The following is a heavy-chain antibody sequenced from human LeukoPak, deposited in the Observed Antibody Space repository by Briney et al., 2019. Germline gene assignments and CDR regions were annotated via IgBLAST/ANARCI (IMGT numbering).Heavy chain of an antibody. Sequence: GGSLRLSCAASDFTFRSDSISWVRQAPGKGLEWVSSIISRGTINYTDSVKGRFTVSRDNSKNTLYLQMNSLRAEDTAVYYCASGWVIAIGRIAAAHRGWFDPWGQGTLVTVSS. CDR3: ASGWVIAIGRIAAAHRGWFDP. J-gene: IGHJ5*02. CDR2: IISRGTI. V-gene: IGHV3-48*01. CDR1: DFTFRSDS. D-gene: IGHD6-13*01.